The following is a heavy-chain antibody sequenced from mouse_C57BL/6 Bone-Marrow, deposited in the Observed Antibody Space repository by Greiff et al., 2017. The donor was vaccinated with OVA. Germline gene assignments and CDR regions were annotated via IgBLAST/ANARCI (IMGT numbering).Heavy chain of an antibody. J-gene: IGHJ1*03. D-gene: IGHD1-1*01. V-gene: IGHV1-81*01. CDR3: ARERNYYEEWYFDV. CDR1: GYTFTSYG. Sequence: QVHVKQSGAELARPGASVKLSCKASGYTFTSYGISWVKQSTGQGLEWIGEIYPRSGNTYYNEKFKGKATLTADKSSSTAYMELRSLTSEDSAVYFCARERNYYEEWYFDVWGTGTTVTVSS. CDR2: IYPRSGNT.